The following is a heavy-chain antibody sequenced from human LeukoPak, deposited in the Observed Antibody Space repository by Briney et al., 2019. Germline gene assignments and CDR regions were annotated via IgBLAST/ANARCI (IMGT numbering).Heavy chain of an antibody. CDR1: GFFFNNAW. J-gene: IGHJ4*02. V-gene: IGHV3-15*01. CDR3: TTVLQWQQESDY. Sequence: GGSLRLSCAASGFFFNNAWRYWVRQAPGKGLEWVGRIKSNTDGGTTDYAAHLRGRFTISRDDSKHTLYLQMNSLKTEDTAVYFCTTVLQWQQESDYWGQGTLVTVSS. D-gene: IGHD6-19*01. CDR2: IKSNTDGGTT.